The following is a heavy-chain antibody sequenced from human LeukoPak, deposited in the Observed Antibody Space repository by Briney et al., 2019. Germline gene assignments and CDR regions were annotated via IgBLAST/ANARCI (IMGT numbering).Heavy chain of an antibody. CDR2: IYYSWST. V-gene: IGHV4-59*08. Sequence: KPSDTLSLTRTLSGRSISRYYWSWILQPPGKGLEWIGYIYYSWSTNYNPPLNSQVTISVDTSKNQFSLKLSSVTAADTAVYYCARHDMDIAGAGLDYFDYCGQGTLVTVSS. CDR1: GRSISRYY. D-gene: IGHD1-26*01. CDR3: ARHDMDIAGAGLDYFDY. J-gene: IGHJ4*02.